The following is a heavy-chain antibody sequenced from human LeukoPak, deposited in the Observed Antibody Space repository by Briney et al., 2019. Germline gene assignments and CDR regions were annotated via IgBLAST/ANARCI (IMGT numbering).Heavy chain of an antibody. D-gene: IGHD6-13*01. J-gene: IGHJ4*02. CDR3: ARLLRIAAAGLAFDY. CDR2: INPNSGGT. V-gene: IGHV1-2*02. CDR1: GYTFTGYY. Sequence: GASVKVSCKASGYTFTGYYMHWVRQAPGQGLEWMGWINPNSGGTNYAQKFQGRVTMTRDTSISTAYMELSRLRSDDTAVYYCARLLRIAAAGLAFDYWGQGTLVTVSS.